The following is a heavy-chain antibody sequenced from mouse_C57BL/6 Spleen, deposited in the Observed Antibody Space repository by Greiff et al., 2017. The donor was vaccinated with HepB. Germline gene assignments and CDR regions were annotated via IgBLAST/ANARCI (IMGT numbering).Heavy chain of an antibody. CDR2: ISSGGVYN. CDR1: GFTFSSYA. D-gene: IGHD2-4*01. V-gene: IGHV5-9-1*02. Sequence: EVQRVESGEGLVKPGGSLKLSCAASGFTFSSYAMSWVRQTPGKRLEWVAYISSGGVYNYYADTVKGRFTISRDNARNTLYLQMSSLKSEDTAMYYCTRDGGAVYDYMAWFAYWGQGTLVTVSA. CDR3: TRDGGAVYDYMAWFAY. J-gene: IGHJ3*01.